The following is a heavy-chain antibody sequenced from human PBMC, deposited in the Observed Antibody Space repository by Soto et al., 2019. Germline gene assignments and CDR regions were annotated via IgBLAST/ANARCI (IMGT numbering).Heavy chain of an antibody. D-gene: IGHD3-22*01. Sequence: VRLSCAASGFSFSDYYMRWIRQVPGKGLEWVSYISSSGSTIYYADSVKGRFTISRDNAKNSLYLQMNSLRAEDTAVYYCATDGYYSSGYSPDSFDIWGQGXMVTV. J-gene: IGHJ3*02. CDR2: ISSSGSTI. CDR1: GFSFSDYY. V-gene: IGHV3-11*01. CDR3: ATDGYYSSGYSPDSFDI.